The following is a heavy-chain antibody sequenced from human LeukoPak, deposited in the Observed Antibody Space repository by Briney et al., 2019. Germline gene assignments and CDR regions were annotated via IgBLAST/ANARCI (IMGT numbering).Heavy chain of an antibody. CDR3: ARDRSGGIYYFDS. Sequence: GGSLRLSCEASGFTFSDYYLTWIRQAPGKGLEWVSYISSSGETTYYADSVEGRFTISRNNDKNSLYLQMNSLRAEDTAVYYCARDRSGGIYYFDSWGQGALVTVAS. CDR2: ISSSGETT. CDR1: GFTFSDYY. V-gene: IGHV3-11*01. J-gene: IGHJ4*02. D-gene: IGHD2-15*01.